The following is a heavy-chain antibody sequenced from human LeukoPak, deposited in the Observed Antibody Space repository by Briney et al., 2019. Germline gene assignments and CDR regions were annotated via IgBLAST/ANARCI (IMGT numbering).Heavy chain of an antibody. CDR3: AKDRAVLRYFDWLPLNFDY. Sequence: GGSLRLSCAASGFTFSSYAMSWVRQAPGKGLEWVSAISGSGGSTYYADSVKGRFTISRDNSKNTLYLQMNSLRAEDAAVYYCAKDRAVLRYFDWLPLNFDYWGQGTLVTVSS. CDR2: ISGSGGST. V-gene: IGHV3-23*01. J-gene: IGHJ4*02. CDR1: GFTFSSYA. D-gene: IGHD3-9*01.